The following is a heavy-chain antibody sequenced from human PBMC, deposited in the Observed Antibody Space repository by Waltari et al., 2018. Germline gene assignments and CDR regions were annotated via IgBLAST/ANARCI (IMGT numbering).Heavy chain of an antibody. J-gene: IGHJ5*02. CDR1: GYSISSGYY. Sequence: QVQLQESGPGLVKPSETLSLTCAVSGYSISSGYYWGWIRQPPGKGLEWIGSIYHSGSTYYNPSLKSRVTISVDTSKNQCSLKLSSVTAADTAVYYCARGGETTMVQGVISWGQGTLVTVSS. V-gene: IGHV4-38-2*01. CDR3: ARGGETTMVQGVIS. D-gene: IGHD3-10*01. CDR2: IYHSGST.